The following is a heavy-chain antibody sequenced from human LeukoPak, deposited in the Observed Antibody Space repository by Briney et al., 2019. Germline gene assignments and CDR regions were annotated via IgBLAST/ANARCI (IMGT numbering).Heavy chain of an antibody. V-gene: IGHV3-64*01. CDR3: ARAQFVMVRGVIITFIGAFDV. J-gene: IGHJ3*01. D-gene: IGHD3-10*01. CDR2: ITSNGGST. CDR1: GFTFSSYG. Sequence: GGSLRLSCAASGFTFSSYGMHWVRQAPGKGLEYVSAITSNGGSTYYANSVKGRFTISRDNSKNTLFLQMGSLRAEDMAVYYCARAQFVMVRGVIITFIGAFDVWGQGTMVAVSS.